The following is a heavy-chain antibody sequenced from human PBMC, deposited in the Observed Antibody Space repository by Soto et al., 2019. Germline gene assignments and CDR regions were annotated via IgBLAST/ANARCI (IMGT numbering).Heavy chain of an antibody. D-gene: IGHD6-19*01. CDR3: ARDRIEVRGFSYYYGLXV. CDR2: INIDTGNT. V-gene: IGHV1-3*04. CDR1: GYFFTAFA. Sequence: ASVKVSCKASGYFFTAFAIHWVRQAPGQRLEWMGWINIDTGNTKYSRNLQGRVTITRDRSTSTAYMELSSLRSEDTAIYYCARDRIEVRGFSYYYGLXVWGQGTTVTVSS. J-gene: IGHJ6*02.